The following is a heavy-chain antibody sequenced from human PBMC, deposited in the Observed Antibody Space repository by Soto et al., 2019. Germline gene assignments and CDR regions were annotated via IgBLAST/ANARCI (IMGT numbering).Heavy chain of an antibody. D-gene: IGHD4-17*01. Sequence: GGSLRLSCAASGFTFSSYGMHWVRQAPGKGLEWVAVISYDGSNKYYADSVKGRFTISRDNSKNTLYLQMNSLRAEDTAVYYCAKPEMTTVVTPDAFDIWGQGTMVTVSS. CDR1: GFTFSSYG. V-gene: IGHV3-30*18. J-gene: IGHJ3*02. CDR3: AKPEMTTVVTPDAFDI. CDR2: ISYDGSNK.